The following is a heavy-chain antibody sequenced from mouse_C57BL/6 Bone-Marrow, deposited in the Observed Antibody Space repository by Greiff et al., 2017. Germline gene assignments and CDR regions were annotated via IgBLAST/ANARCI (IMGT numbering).Heavy chain of an antibody. Sequence: QVQLQQPGAELVKPGASVKLSCKASGYTFTGYCMHWVKQRSGQGLEWIGMFHPNSGSTKYNEKFKGKATMTVDKSSSTAYMQLSSLTSEDSAVYYCARSYDGDYWGQGTTLTVSS. CDR2: FHPNSGST. J-gene: IGHJ2*01. CDR3: ARSYDGDY. V-gene: IGHV1-64*01. D-gene: IGHD2-3*01. CDR1: GYTFTGYC.